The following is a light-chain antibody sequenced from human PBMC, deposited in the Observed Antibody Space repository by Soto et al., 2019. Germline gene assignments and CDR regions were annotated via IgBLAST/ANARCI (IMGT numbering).Light chain of an antibody. Sequence: EIVLTQSPGTLSLSPGERATLSCRASQSVNSDYLGWFQQKPGQAPRLLIYGASTRATGIPDRFSGSGSGTDFTLTISRLEPEDFAVYYCQQYHNWPITFGQGTRLEI. J-gene: IGKJ5*01. CDR2: GAS. CDR3: QQYHNWPIT. V-gene: IGKV3-20*01. CDR1: QSVNSDY.